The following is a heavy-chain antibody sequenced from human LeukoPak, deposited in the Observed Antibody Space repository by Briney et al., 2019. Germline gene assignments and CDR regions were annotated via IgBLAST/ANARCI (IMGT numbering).Heavy chain of an antibody. J-gene: IGHJ4*02. D-gene: IGHD2-8*02. V-gene: IGHV4-59*01. CDR2: IYYSGST. CDR1: GGSISSYY. Sequence: PSETLSLTCTVSGGSISSYYWSWIRQPPGKGLEWIGYIYYSGSTNYNPSLKSRVTISVDTSKNQLSLKLSSVTAADTAVYYCARGQVLRFHPYFDYWGQGTLVTVSS. CDR3: ARGQVLRFHPYFDY.